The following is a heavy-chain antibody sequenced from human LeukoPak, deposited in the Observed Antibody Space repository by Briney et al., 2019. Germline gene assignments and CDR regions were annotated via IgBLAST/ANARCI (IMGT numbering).Heavy chain of an antibody. CDR3: ARRTGYYDGFDY. J-gene: IGHJ4*02. Sequence: PSETLSLTCTVSGGSISSYYWSWSRQPPGKGLEWIGYIYYSGSTNYNPSLKRRVTISVDTSKSQFSLKVSSVTAADTAVYYCARRTGYYDGFDYWGQGTLVTVSS. CDR2: IYYSGST. V-gene: IGHV4-59*01. CDR1: GGSISSYY. D-gene: IGHD3/OR15-3a*01.